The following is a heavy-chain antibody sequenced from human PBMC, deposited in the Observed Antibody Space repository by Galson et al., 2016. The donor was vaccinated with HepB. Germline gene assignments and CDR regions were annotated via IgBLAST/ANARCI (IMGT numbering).Heavy chain of an antibody. D-gene: IGHD1-1*01. CDR2: ITYHGRNQ. V-gene: IGHV3-30*03. J-gene: IGHJ4*02. Sequence: CAASGFTFRSYGLQWVRQAPGKGPEWQAIITYHGRNQFYADSVKGRFTISRDDSRNSVYLQMDSLREEDTAVYYCGKWDWNDPADWGQGTLVSVSS. CDR1: GFTFRSYG. CDR3: GKWDWNDPAD.